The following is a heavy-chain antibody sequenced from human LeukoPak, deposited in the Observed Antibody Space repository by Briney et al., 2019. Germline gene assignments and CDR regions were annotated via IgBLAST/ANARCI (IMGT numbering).Heavy chain of an antibody. Sequence: GASVKVSCKASGYTFTSYGISWVRQAPGQGLEWMGWISAYNGNTNYAQKLQGRVTMTTDTPTSTAYMELKSLRSDDTAVYYCARVLLRLGELSSPLFGYWGQGTLVTVSS. D-gene: IGHD3-16*02. V-gene: IGHV1-18*01. J-gene: IGHJ4*02. CDR2: ISAYNGNT. CDR3: ARVLLRLGELSSPLFGY. CDR1: GYTFTSYG.